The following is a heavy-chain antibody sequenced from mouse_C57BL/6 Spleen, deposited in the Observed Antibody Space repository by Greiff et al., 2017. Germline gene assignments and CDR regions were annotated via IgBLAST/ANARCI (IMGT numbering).Heavy chain of an antibody. J-gene: IGHJ4*01. CDR3: ARSAMDY. V-gene: IGHV1-26*01. Sequence: LVKPGASVKISCKASGYTFTDYYMNWVKQSHGKSLEWIGDINPNNGGTSYNQKFKGKATLTVDKSSSTAYMELRSLTSEDSAVYYCARSAMDYWGQGTSVTVSS. CDR1: GYTFTDYY. CDR2: INPNNGGT.